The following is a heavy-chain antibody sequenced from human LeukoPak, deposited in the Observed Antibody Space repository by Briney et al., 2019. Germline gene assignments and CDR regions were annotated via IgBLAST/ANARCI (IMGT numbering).Heavy chain of an antibody. J-gene: IGHJ5*02. V-gene: IGHV3-74*01. CDR2: INTDGSST. Sequence: GGSLRLSCAASGFTFSSYWMHWVRQAPGKGLVWVSRINTDGSSTSYADSVKGRFTISRDNAKNTLYLQMNSLRAEDTAVYYCARDQRYCSSTSCYRGWFDPWGQGTLVTVSS. CDR1: GFTFSSYW. D-gene: IGHD2-2*02. CDR3: ARDQRYCSSTSCYRGWFDP.